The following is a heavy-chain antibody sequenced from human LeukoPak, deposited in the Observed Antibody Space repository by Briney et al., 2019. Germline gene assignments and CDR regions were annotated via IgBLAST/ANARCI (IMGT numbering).Heavy chain of an antibody. CDR2: ISSSSSYI. CDR1: GFTFSSYS. V-gene: IGHV3-21*01. Sequence: PGGSLRLSCAASGFTFSSYSMSWVRQAPGKGLEWVSSISSSSSYIYYADSVKGRFIISRDNAKNSLYLQMNSLRAEDTAVYYCAREPLYYGSGSPTDGGEFYDYWGQGTLVTVSS. CDR3: AREPLYYGSGSPTDGGEFYDY. J-gene: IGHJ4*02. D-gene: IGHD3-10*01.